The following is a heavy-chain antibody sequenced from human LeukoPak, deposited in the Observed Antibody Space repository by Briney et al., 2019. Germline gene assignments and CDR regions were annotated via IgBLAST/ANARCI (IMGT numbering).Heavy chain of an antibody. CDR3: ARTTSLTASGYDY. Sequence: GASLKVSCKASGYTFTNYHINWVRQAPGQGLEWMGWINPNTGDRGYAQKFQGRVSITSDTSISTDYMELGSPRSEGTAVYFCARTTSLTASGYDYWGQGTLVTVSS. CDR2: INPNTGDR. CDR1: GYTFTNYH. D-gene: IGHD4-17*01. J-gene: IGHJ4*02. V-gene: IGHV1-8*03.